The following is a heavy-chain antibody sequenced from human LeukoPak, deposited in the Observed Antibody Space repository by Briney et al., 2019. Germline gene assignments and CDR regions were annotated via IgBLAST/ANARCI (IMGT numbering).Heavy chain of an antibody. V-gene: IGHV1-2*02. Sequence: GASVKVSCKASGYTFTAYYMHWVRQAPGQGLEWMGWINPHSGGTNFAQKFQGRVTMTRDTSITTVHMELSRLTSDDTAMYYCAREIPCSSSSCLDYWGQGTLVTVSS. CDR3: AREIPCSSSSCLDY. CDR1: GYTFTAYY. CDR2: INPHSGGT. J-gene: IGHJ4*02. D-gene: IGHD2-2*01.